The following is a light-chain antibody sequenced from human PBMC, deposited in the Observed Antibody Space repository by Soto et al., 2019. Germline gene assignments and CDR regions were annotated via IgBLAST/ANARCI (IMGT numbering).Light chain of an antibody. J-gene: IGKJ3*01. CDR2: GAF. CDR3: QHLNNFPPFT. Sequence: IQLTQSPSSLSASIGDRVTITCRASQDINSYLAWYQQKPGKAPNLLIYGAFTLQSGVPSRFNGSGSETDFTLTISSLQPEDLASYYCQHLNNFPPFTFGLGTKVDLK. CDR1: QDINSY. V-gene: IGKV1-9*01.